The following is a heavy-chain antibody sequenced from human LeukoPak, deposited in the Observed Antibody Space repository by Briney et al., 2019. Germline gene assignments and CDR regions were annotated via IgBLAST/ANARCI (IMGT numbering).Heavy chain of an antibody. J-gene: IGHJ4*02. Sequence: GSLRLSCAASGFTFGNYAMSWVRQAPGRGLGWVSTISGGGTSTYFADSVKGRFTISRDNSKNTLYLQMNSLRAEDTAVFYCAKGLRRTYPYYFDYWGQGTLVTVSS. V-gene: IGHV3-23*01. D-gene: IGHD3-10*01. CDR2: ISGGGTST. CDR1: GFTFGNYA. CDR3: AKGLRRTYPYYFDY.